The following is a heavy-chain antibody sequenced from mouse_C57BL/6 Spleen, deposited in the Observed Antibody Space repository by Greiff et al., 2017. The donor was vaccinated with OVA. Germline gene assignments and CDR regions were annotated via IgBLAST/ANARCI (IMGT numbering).Heavy chain of an antibody. J-gene: IGHJ4*01. CDR2: IYPSDSET. V-gene: IGHV1-61*01. Sequence: QVQLQQSGAELVRPGSSVKLSCKASGYTYTSYWMDWVKQRPGQGLEWIGHIYPSDSETHYNQKFKDKATLTVDKSSSTAYMQLSSLTSEDSAVYYCAREGSSGYAMDYWGQGTSVTVSS. D-gene: IGHD3-2*02. CDR1: GYTYTSYW. CDR3: AREGSSGYAMDY.